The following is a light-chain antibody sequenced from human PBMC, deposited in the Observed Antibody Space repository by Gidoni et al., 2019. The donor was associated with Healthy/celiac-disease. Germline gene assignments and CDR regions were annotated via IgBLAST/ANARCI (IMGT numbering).Light chain of an antibody. Sequence: YELKQPPSVPVSPGQTARITCSGDALPKQYAYWYQQKPGQAPVLVIYKDSERPSGIPERFSGSSSGTTVTLTISGVQAEDEADYYCQSADSSGTYPVFGGGTKLTVL. CDR3: QSADSSGTYPV. CDR1: ALPKQY. J-gene: IGLJ3*02. V-gene: IGLV3-25*03. CDR2: KDS.